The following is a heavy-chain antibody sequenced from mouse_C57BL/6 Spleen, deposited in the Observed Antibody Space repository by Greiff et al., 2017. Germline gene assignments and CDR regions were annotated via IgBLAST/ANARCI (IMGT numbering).Heavy chain of an antibody. Sequence: QVQLKQPGAELVKPGASVKLSCKASGYTFTSYWLHWVKQRPGRGLEWIGRIDPNSGGTKYNEKFKSKATLTVDKPSSTAYMQLSSLTSEDSAVYYGARDNYSSSPYAMDYWGQGTSVTVSS. V-gene: IGHV1-72*01. J-gene: IGHJ4*01. CDR3: ARDNYSSSPYAMDY. CDR1: GYTFTSYW. CDR2: IDPNSGGT. D-gene: IGHD1-3*01.